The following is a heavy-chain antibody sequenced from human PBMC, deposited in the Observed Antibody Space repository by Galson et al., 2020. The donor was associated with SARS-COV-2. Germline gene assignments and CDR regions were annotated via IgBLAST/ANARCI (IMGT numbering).Heavy chain of an antibody. D-gene: IGHD2-15*01. Sequence: GESLKISCGASGFTFRTYALAWVRQAPGKGLESVSSISGSGGSTYYADPVKGRFTVSRDNSKDTLYLQMRSLRAEDTAVYYCAKGYIAVAVPGSPSAYMDGMDVWGQGTTVTVSS. J-gene: IGHJ6*02. CDR2: ISGSGGST. V-gene: IGHV3-23*01. CDR3: AKGYIAVAVPGSPSAYMDGMDV. CDR1: GFTFRTYA.